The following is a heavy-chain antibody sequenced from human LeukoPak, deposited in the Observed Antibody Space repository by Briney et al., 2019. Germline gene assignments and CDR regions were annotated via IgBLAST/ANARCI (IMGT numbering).Heavy chain of an antibody. V-gene: IGHV4-59*01. J-gene: IGHJ4*02. CDR3: ARAPRDHGSGSYLYYYFDY. Sequence: PSETLSLTCTVSGGSISSYYWSWIRQPPGKGLEWIGYIYYSGSTNYNPSLKSRVTISVDTSKNQFSLKLSSVTAADTAVYYCARAPRDHGSGSYLYYYFDYWGQGTLVTVSS. CDR2: IYYSGST. CDR1: GGSISSYY. D-gene: IGHD3-10*01.